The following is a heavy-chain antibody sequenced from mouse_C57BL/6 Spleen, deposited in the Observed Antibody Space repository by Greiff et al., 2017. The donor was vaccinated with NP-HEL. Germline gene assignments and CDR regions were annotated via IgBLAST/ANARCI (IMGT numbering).Heavy chain of an antibody. D-gene: IGHD1-1*01. CDR3: ARGSDYYGSSQFDV. J-gene: IGHJ1*03. CDR1: GYTFTSYW. Sequence: VQLQQPGAELVKPGASVKLSCKASGYTFTSYWMHWVKQRPGRGLEWIGRIDPISGGTKYNEKFKSKATLTVDKTSITPDMQLSSLTSEDSEVYYSARGSDYYGSSQFDVWGTGTTVTVSS. V-gene: IGHV1-72*01. CDR2: IDPISGGT.